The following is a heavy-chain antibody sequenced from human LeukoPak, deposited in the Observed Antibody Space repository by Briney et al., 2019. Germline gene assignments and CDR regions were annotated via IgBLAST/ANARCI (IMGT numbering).Heavy chain of an antibody. Sequence: ASVKVSCKASGGTFSSYAISWVRQAPGRGLEWMGGIIPIFGTANYAQKFQGRVTITTDESTSTAYMELSSLRSEGTAVYYCARYLDYDILTGYYFGAFDIWGQGTMVTVSS. J-gene: IGHJ3*02. CDR3: ARYLDYDILTGYYFGAFDI. V-gene: IGHV1-69*05. CDR2: IIPIFGTA. D-gene: IGHD3-9*01. CDR1: GGTFSSYA.